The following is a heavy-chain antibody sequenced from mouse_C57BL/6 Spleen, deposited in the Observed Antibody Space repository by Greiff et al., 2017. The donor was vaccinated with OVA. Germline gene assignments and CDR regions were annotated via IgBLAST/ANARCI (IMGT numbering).Heavy chain of an antibody. V-gene: IGHV5-9-1*02. Sequence: EVKLVESGEGLVKPGGSLKLSCAASGFTFSSYAMSWVRQTPEKRLEWVAYISSGGDYIYYADTVKGRFTISRDNARNTLYLQMSSLKSEDTAMYYCTRDGLLRGAMDYWGQGTSVTVSS. D-gene: IGHD2-3*01. J-gene: IGHJ4*01. CDR1: GFTFSSYA. CDR2: ISSGGDYI. CDR3: TRDGLLRGAMDY.